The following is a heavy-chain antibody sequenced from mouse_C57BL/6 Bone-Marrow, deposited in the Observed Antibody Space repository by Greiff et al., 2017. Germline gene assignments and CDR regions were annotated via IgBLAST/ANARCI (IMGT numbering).Heavy chain of an antibody. Sequence: LVESRAELVKPGASVKISCKVSGYAFSTYWMNWVKQRPGKGLEWIGQIYPGDGDTNYNGKFKGKATLTADKSSSSLTSEDSAVYFCARDWDYFDYWGQGTTLTVSS. J-gene: IGHJ2*01. D-gene: IGHD4-1*01. CDR1: GYAFSTYW. V-gene: IGHV1-80*01. CDR3: ARDWDYFDY. CDR2: IYPGDGDT.